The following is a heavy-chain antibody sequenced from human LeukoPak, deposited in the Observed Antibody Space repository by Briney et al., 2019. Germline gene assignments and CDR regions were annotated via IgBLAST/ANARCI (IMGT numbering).Heavy chain of an antibody. J-gene: IGHJ3*02. Sequence: KSSETLSLTCAVYGGSFSGYYWSWIRQPPGKGLEWIGEINHSGSTNYNPSLKSRVTISVDTSKNQFSLKLSSVTAADTAVYYCARGAPVYDILTGYYQSPAFDIWGQGTMVTVSS. V-gene: IGHV4-34*01. CDR2: INHSGST. CDR3: ARGAPVYDILTGYYQSPAFDI. CDR1: GGSFSGYY. D-gene: IGHD3-9*01.